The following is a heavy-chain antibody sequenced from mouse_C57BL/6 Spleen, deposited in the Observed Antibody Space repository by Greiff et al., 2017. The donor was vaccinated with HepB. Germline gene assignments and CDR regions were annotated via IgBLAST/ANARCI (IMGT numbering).Heavy chain of an antibody. CDR2: IDPSDSYT. CDR3: ARREWGYDGYCDV. J-gene: IGHJ1*03. D-gene: IGHD2-2*01. CDR1: GYTFTSYW. V-gene: IGHV1-69*01. Sequence: QVQLQQPGAELVMPGASVKLSCKASGYTFTSYWMHWVKQRPGQGLEWIGEIDPSDSYTNYNQKFKGKSTLTVDKSSSTAYMQLSSLTSEDSAVYYCARREWGYDGYCDVWGTGTTVTVSS.